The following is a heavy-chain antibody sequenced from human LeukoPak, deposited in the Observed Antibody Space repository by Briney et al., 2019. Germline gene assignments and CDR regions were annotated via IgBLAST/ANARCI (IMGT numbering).Heavy chain of an antibody. CDR2: INPNSGGT. Sequence: GASVKVSCKASGYTFTSCGISWVRQAPGQGLEWMGWINPNSGGTNYAQKFQGRVTMTRDTSISTAYMELSRLRSDDTAVYYCARGSGDHVDYWGQGTLVTVSS. J-gene: IGHJ4*02. CDR1: GYTFTSCG. CDR3: ARGSGDHVDY. D-gene: IGHD4-17*01. V-gene: IGHV1-2*02.